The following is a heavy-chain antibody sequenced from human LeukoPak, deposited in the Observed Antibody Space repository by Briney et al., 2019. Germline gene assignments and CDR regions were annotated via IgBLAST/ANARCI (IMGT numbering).Heavy chain of an antibody. Sequence: KPSETLSLTCTVSGGSISSSSYYWGWIHQPPGKGLEWIGCIYYSGSTYYNPSLKSRVTISVDTSKNQFSLKLSSVTAADTAVYYCARLLRVTAAAKGYFDYWGQGTLVTVSS. CDR3: ARLLRVTAAAKGYFDY. D-gene: IGHD6-13*01. V-gene: IGHV4-39*01. J-gene: IGHJ4*02. CDR1: GGSISSSSYY. CDR2: IYYSGST.